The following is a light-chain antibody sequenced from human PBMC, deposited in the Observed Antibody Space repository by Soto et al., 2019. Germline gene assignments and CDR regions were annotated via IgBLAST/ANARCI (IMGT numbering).Light chain of an antibody. J-gene: IGKJ2*01. V-gene: IGKV3-15*01. CDR3: QQCDSWPFT. Sequence: EIVMTQSPATLSVSPGERATLSCRASQSVASLAWYQQKPGQAPRLLIWGASNRVTGIPARFSGSGSGTEFPLTVSSLQSEDFAVYYCQQCDSWPFTFGQGTKLEIK. CDR1: QSVAS. CDR2: GAS.